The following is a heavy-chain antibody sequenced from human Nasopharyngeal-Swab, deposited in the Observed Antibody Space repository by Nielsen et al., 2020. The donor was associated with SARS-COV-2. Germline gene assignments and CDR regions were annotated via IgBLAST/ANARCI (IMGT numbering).Heavy chain of an antibody. D-gene: IGHD3-22*01. CDR3: ARLKESSTYYYLYYFDY. J-gene: IGHJ4*02. V-gene: IGHV4-59*08. CDR2: IYYSGST. Sequence: PGKGQEWIGYIYYSGSTNYNPSLKSRVTISVDTSKNQFSLKLSSVTAADTAVYYCARLKESSTYYYLYYFDYWGQGTLVTVSS.